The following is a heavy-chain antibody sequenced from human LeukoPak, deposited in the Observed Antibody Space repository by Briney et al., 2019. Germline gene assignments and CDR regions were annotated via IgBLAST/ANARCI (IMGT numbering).Heavy chain of an antibody. D-gene: IGHD4-17*01. CDR2: ISYDGTKK. V-gene: IGHV3-30-3*01. J-gene: IGHJ4*02. CDR1: GFTFTSYA. Sequence: GGSLRLSCAASGFTFTSYAMHWVRQAPGKGLEWVAVISYDGTKKYYADSVKGRFTISRDNSKNTLYLQMNSLRGEDTAVYYCARDDYGDYWGQGTLVTVSS. CDR3: ARDDYGDY.